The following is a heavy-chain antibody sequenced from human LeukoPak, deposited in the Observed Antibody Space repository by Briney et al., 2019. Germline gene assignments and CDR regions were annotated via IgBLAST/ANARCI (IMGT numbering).Heavy chain of an antibody. CDR2: IGSSGGTI. V-gene: IGHV3-11*04. CDR3: ARGVRGYSYGSRFDY. D-gene: IGHD5-18*01. J-gene: IGHJ4*02. CDR1: GFTFNDYY. Sequence: GGSLRLSCAASGFTFNDYYMSWIRQAPGEGLEWVSYIGSSGGTIYYADSVKGRFTISRDNAKNSLYLQMNSLRDEDTAVYYCARGVRGYSYGSRFDYWGQGTLVTGSS.